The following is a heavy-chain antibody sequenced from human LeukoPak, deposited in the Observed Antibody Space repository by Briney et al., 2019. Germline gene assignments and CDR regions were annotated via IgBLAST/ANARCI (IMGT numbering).Heavy chain of an antibody. D-gene: IGHD6-13*01. V-gene: IGHV3-7*01. CDR3: ARAKQQLFEGYFDY. CDR2: IKQDGSEK. CDR1: GFTFSSYW. Sequence: GGSLRLSCAASGFTFSSYWMSWVRQAPGKGLEWVANIKQDGSEKYYVDSVKGRFTISRDNAKNSLYLQMNSLRAEDTAVYYCARAKQQLFEGYFDYWGQGTLVTVSS. J-gene: IGHJ4*02.